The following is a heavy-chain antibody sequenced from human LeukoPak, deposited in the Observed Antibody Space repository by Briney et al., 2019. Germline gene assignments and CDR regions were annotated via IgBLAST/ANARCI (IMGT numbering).Heavy chain of an antibody. CDR3: ARGPSSIAARPIDY. V-gene: IGHV4-34*01. J-gene: IGHJ4*02. CDR1: GGSFSGYY. Sequence: PSETLSLTCAVYGGSFSGYYWSWIRQPPGKGLEWIGEINHSGSTNYNPSLKSRVTMSVDTSKNQFSLKLSSVTAADTAVYYCARGPSSIAARPIDYWGQGTLVTVSS. CDR2: INHSGST. D-gene: IGHD6-6*01.